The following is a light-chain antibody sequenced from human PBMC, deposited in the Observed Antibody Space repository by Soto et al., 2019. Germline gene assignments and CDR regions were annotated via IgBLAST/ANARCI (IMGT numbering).Light chain of an antibody. CDR3: SSYTSSSTVV. J-gene: IGLJ2*01. Sequence: QSVLTQPASVSGSPGQSITISCTGTSSDVGGYNYLSWYQQHPGKAPKLMIYDVSNRPSGVSNHFSGSKSGNTASLTISGLQAEDEDDYYCSSYTSSSTVVFGGGTKVTVL. CDR1: SSDVGGYNY. CDR2: DVS. V-gene: IGLV2-14*01.